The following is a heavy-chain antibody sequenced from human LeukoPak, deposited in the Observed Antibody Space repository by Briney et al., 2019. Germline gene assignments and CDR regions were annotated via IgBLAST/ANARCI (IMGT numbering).Heavy chain of an antibody. D-gene: IGHD1-26*01. V-gene: IGHV3-74*01. CDR2: ISGDGSIT. CDR1: GFTFSSYW. Sequence: GGSLRLSCAASGFTFSSYWMSWVRQVPGKGLVWVSHISGDGSITTYADSVKGRFTISRDNAKNTLYLQMNSLRAEDTAVFYCARGRVGYGMDVWGQGTTVTVSS. CDR3: ARGRVGYGMDV. J-gene: IGHJ6*02.